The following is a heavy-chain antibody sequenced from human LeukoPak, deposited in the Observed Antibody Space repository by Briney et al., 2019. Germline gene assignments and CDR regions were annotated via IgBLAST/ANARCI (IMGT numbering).Heavy chain of an antibody. CDR3: ASSGCSSCPFDY. J-gene: IGHJ4*02. D-gene: IGHD2-2*01. CDR2: IYTSGST. V-gene: IGHV4-4*07. CDR1: GGSISSYY. Sequence: SETLFLTCTVSGGSISSYYWSWIRQPAGKGLEWIGRIYTSGSTNYNPSLKSRVTMSVDTSKNQFSLKLSSVTAADTAVYYCASSGCSSCPFDYWGQGTLVTVSS.